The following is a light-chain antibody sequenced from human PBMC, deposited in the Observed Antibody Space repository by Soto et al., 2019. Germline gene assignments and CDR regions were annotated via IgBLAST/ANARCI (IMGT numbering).Light chain of an antibody. CDR1: QSVLNSANNQNC. Sequence: DIVMTQSPDSLAVSLGERATINCKSSQSVLNSANNQNCLAWYQHKPGQPPKLLMYWASTRESGVPDRFSGSGSGTDFSLTVSSLQSEVVAVDYRQEYCATLCPCGQGTKLELK. CDR2: WAS. V-gene: IGKV4-1*01. CDR3: QEYCATLCP. J-gene: IGKJ2*02.